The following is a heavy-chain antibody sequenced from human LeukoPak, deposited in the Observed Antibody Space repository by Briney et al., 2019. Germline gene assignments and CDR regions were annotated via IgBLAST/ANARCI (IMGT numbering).Heavy chain of an antibody. D-gene: IGHD2-2*01. V-gene: IGHV3-53*01. CDR2: IYSGGST. Sequence: GGSLRLSCAASGFTFSSYSMNWVRQAPGKGLEWVSVIYSGGSTYYAGSVKGRFTISKDNSKNTLYLQMNSLRAEDTAVYYCATSAAVRLFDYRGQGALVTVSS. CDR1: GFTFSSYS. CDR3: ATSAAVRLFDY. J-gene: IGHJ4*02.